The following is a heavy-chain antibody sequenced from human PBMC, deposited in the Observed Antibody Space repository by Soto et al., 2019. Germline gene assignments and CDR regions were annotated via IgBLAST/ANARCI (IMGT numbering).Heavy chain of an antibody. CDR3: AKVRVGIDVDFDY. CDR1: GFTFSNSA. J-gene: IGHJ4*02. CDR2: IRDSDSGGST. D-gene: IGHD2-21*01. Sequence: EVQLLESGGGLVQPGGSLRLSYAASGFTFSNSAMTWVRQAPAKGLEWVSTIRDSDSGGSTFYADSVKGRFTISRDDSKNTLYLQMSSLRAEDTAMYYCAKVRVGIDVDFDYWGQGALVTVSS. V-gene: IGHV3-23*01.